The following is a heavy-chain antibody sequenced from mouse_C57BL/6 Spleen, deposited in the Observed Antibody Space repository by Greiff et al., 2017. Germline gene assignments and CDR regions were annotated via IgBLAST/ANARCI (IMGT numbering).Heavy chain of an antibody. CDR1: GYTFTDYN. CDR2: INPNNGGT. Sequence: EVQLQQSGPELVKPGASVKMSCKASGYTFTDYNMHWVKQSHGKSLEWIGYINPNNGGTSYNQKFKGKATLTVNKSSSTAYMELRSLTSEDSAVYYCARAIYYGYDAFAYWGQGTLVTVSA. J-gene: IGHJ3*01. CDR3: ARAIYYGYDAFAY. V-gene: IGHV1-22*01. D-gene: IGHD2-2*01.